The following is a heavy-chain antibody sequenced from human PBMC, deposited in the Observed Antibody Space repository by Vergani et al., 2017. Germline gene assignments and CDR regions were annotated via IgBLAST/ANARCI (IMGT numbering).Heavy chain of an antibody. Sequence: EVQLLESGGGLVQPGGSLRLSCAASGFTFSSYAMSWVRQAPGKGLEWVSAISGSGGSTYYADSVKGRFTISRDNSKNTLYLQMNSLRSEDTAVYYCARGPKIVVVISSYYYYMDVWGKGTTVTVSS. CDR1: GFTFSSYA. CDR2: ISGSGGST. D-gene: IGHD3-22*01. CDR3: ARGPKIVVVISSYYYYMDV. V-gene: IGHV3-23*01. J-gene: IGHJ6*03.